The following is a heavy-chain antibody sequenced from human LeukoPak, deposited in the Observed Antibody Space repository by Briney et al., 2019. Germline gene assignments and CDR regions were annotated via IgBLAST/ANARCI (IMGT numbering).Heavy chain of an antibody. CDR3: AKEGIAVSSTGFDY. J-gene: IGHJ4*02. CDR1: GFTFSSYA. V-gene: IGHV3-30*04. Sequence: GGSLRVSCVASGFTFSSYAMHWVRQAPGKGLEWVAVISYDGSNKYYADSVKGRFTISRDNSKNTLYLQMNSLRAEDTAVYYCAKEGIAVSSTGFDYWGQGTLVTVSS. CDR2: ISYDGSNK. D-gene: IGHD6-19*01.